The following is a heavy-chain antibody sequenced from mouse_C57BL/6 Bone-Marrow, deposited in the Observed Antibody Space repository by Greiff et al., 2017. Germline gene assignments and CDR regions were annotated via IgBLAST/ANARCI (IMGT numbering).Heavy chain of an antibody. J-gene: IGHJ4*01. D-gene: IGHD1-1*01. CDR3: ARGPIYYYGSSYVYAMDY. Sequence: QVQLQQPGAELVKPGASVKMSCKASGYTFTSYWITWVKQRPGQGLEWIGDIYPGSGSTNYNEKFKSKATLTVDTSSSNAYMQLSSLTSEDSAVYYCARGPIYYYGSSYVYAMDYWGQGTSVTVSS. CDR2: IYPGSGST. CDR1: GYTFTSYW. V-gene: IGHV1-55*01.